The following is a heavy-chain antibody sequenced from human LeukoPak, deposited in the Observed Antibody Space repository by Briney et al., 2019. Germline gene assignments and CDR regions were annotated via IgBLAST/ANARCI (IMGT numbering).Heavy chain of an antibody. Sequence: SETLSLTCTVSGASISGSGYYWGWIRQPPGKGLEWIGSIFYSGSTYYNPSLKSRVTISQDTSKNQFSLKLSSVTAADTAVYYCARVIGGSLPSFDYWGQGTLVTVSS. CDR2: IFYSGST. CDR1: GASISGSGYY. D-gene: IGHD1-26*01. V-gene: IGHV4-39*07. CDR3: ARVIGGSLPSFDY. J-gene: IGHJ4*02.